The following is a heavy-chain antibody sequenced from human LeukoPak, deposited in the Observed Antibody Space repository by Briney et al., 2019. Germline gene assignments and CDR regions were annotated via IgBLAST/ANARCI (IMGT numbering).Heavy chain of an antibody. CDR1: GYTFTSYY. Sequence: APVKVSCKASGYTFTSYYMHWVRQAPGQGLEWMGIINPSGGSTSYAQKFQGRVTMTRDTSTGTVYMELSSLRSEDTAVYYCARDPQQLVLFYYYYYGMDVWGQGTTVTVSS. V-gene: IGHV1-46*01. J-gene: IGHJ6*02. CDR2: INPSGGST. CDR3: ARDPQQLVLFYYYYYGMDV. D-gene: IGHD6-13*01.